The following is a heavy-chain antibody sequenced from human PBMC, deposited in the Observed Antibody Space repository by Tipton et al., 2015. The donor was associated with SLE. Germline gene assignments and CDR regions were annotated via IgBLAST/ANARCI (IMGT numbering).Heavy chain of an antibody. V-gene: IGHV4-34*01. Sequence: TLSLTCDVYGASFSDYYWSWIRQPPGKGLEWIGEINHSGSTNYNPSLKSRVTISVDTSKKDFSLKLSSVTAADTAVYYCARHRDYFFDSGLDYWGQGTLVTVSS. CDR2: INHSGST. D-gene: IGHD1-26*01. CDR1: GASFSDYY. CDR3: ARHRDYFFDSGLDY. J-gene: IGHJ4*02.